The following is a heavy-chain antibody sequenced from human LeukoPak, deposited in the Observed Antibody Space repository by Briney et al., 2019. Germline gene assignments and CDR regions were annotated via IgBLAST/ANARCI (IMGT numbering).Heavy chain of an antibody. CDR2: INHSGST. J-gene: IGHJ4*02. Sequence: SETLSLTCAVYGGSFSGYYWSWIRQPPRKGLEWIGEINHSGSTNYNPSLKSRVTISVDTSKNQFSLKLSSVTAADTAVYYCARGRWSVAAGTLDYWGQGTLVTVSS. V-gene: IGHV4-34*01. CDR1: GGSFSGYY. D-gene: IGHD6-13*01. CDR3: ARGRWSVAAGTLDY.